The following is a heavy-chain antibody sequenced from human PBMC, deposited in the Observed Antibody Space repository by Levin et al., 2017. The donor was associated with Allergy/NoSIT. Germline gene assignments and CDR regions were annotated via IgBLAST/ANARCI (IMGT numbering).Heavy chain of an antibody. V-gene: IGHV4-34*01. D-gene: IGHD6-13*01. CDR1: GGSFSGYY. J-gene: IGHJ4*02. CDR3: ARGHSSSWYDLDY. CDR2: INYSEST. Sequence: SCAVYGGSFSGYYWTWIRQPPGKGLEWIGEINYSESTNYNPSLKSRATISIDTFKDQFSLKLSSVTAADTAVYYCARGHSSSWYDLDYWGQGTLVTVSS.